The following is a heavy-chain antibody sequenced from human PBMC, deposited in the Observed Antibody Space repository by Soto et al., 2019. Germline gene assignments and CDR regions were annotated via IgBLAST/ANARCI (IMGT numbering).Heavy chain of an antibody. V-gene: IGHV4-39*01. CDR2: MYYSGST. CDR3: ARSIVVVTALDY. J-gene: IGHJ4*02. Sequence: PSETLSLTCTVSGGSISSSNYFWGWIRQHPGKGLEWIGSMYYSGSTYYNPSLKSRVTISVDTSKNQFSLKLSSVTAADTAVYYCARSIVVVTALDYWGQGTLVTVSS. D-gene: IGHD2-21*02. CDR1: GGSISSSNYF.